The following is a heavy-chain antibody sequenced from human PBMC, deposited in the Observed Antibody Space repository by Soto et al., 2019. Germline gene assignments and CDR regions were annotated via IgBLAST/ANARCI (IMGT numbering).Heavy chain of an antibody. J-gene: IGHJ6*02. CDR2: IIPILGIA. D-gene: IGHD6-25*01. V-gene: IGHV1-69*02. CDR1: GGTFSSYT. CDR3: ARLPSPVGSNNYHYYGMDV. Sequence: QVQLVQSGAEVKKPGSSVKVSCKASGGTFSSYTISWVRQAPGQGLEWMGRIIPILGIANYAQKFQGRVTITADKSTSTAYMELSSLRSEDTAVYYCARLPSPVGSNNYHYYGMDVWGQGTTVTVSS.